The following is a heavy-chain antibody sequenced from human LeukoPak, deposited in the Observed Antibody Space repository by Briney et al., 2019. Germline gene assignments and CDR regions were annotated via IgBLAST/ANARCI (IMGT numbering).Heavy chain of an antibody. CDR2: INPNSGGT. CDR3: ARADYYYYGMDV. V-gene: IGHV1-2*04. Sequence: ASVKVSCKASGYTFTGYYMHWVRQAPGQGLEWMGWINPNSGGTNYAQKFQGWVTMTRDTSISTAYMELSRLRSDDTAVYYCARADYYYYGMDVWGQGTTVTVSS. J-gene: IGHJ6*02. CDR1: GYTFTGYY.